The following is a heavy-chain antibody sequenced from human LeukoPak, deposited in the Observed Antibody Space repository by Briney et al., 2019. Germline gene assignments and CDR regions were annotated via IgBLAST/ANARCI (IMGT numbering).Heavy chain of an antibody. CDR2: IYPNTGGT. Sequence: ASVKVSCKASGYIFTGYYVHWVRQAPGQGREWMGWIYPNTGGTNYAQKFQGRVTMTRDTSISTAYMELSSLRSDDTAVYYCARDRGYYGGNSDYFDYWGQGTLVTVST. V-gene: IGHV1-2*02. CDR1: GYIFTGYY. D-gene: IGHD4-23*01. J-gene: IGHJ4*02. CDR3: ARDRGYYGGNSDYFDY.